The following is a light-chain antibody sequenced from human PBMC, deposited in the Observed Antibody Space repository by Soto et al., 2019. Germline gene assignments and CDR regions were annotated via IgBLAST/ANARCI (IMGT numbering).Light chain of an antibody. CDR2: DAS. CDR3: QQYETFSGT. V-gene: IGKV1-5*01. CDR1: QSVSGW. Sequence: DIQMTQSPSTLSSSVGYTVTFTCLSSQSVSGWLAWYQQKPGEAPKLLIYDASALPRGVPSRFSGSGSGTKFTLTIASLQPDDFATYYCQQYETFSGTFGPGTKVDIK. J-gene: IGKJ1*01.